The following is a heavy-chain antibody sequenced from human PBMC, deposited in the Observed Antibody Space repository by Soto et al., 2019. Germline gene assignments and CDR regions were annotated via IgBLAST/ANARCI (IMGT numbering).Heavy chain of an antibody. Sequence: PGGSLRLSCAASGFTFSSDWMHWVLQAPGKGLVWISRIDMDGSSTSYADSVKGRFTISRDNAENTLYLQMNSLRAEDTAVYYCAKKNKWGAFDIWGQGTMVTVSS. D-gene: IGHD7-27*01. J-gene: IGHJ3*02. V-gene: IGHV3-74*01. CDR2: IDMDGSST. CDR1: GFTFSSDW. CDR3: AKKNKWGAFDI.